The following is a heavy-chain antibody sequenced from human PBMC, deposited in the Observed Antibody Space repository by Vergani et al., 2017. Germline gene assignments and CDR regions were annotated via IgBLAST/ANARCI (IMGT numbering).Heavy chain of an antibody. D-gene: IGHD3-10*01. V-gene: IGHV4-39*02. CDR2: ISSSGSP. Sequence: QVQLRQWGAGLVKPSETLSLSCRVSGDSISRSHYYWGFIRQPPGKGLVWIGSISSSGSPYYNPTLKSRLAFSVDTSKNLFSLRLKSVTATDTGMYYCARPVGPSAIADGYHVWGQGTMVTVS. CDR1: GDSISRSHYY. CDR3: ARPVGPSAIADGYHV. J-gene: IGHJ3*01.